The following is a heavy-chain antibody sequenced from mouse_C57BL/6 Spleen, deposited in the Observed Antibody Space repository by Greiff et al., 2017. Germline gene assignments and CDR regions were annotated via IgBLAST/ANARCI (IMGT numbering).Heavy chain of an antibody. CDR3: ARQITVVAHWYFDV. J-gene: IGHJ1*03. V-gene: IGHV5-6*01. CDR1: GFTFSSYC. Sequence: EVKVVESGGDLVKPGGSLKLSCAASGFTFSSYCMSWVRQTPDKRLEWVATISSCGSYTYYPDSVKGRFTISRDNAKNTVYLQMSSLKSEDTAMYYCARQITVVAHWYFDVWGTGTTVTVSS. D-gene: IGHD1-1*01. CDR2: ISSCGSYT.